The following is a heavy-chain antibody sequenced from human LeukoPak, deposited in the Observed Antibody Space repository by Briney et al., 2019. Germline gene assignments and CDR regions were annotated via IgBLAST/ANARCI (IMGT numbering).Heavy chain of an antibody. D-gene: IGHD3-22*01. Sequence: GESLRLSCAASGFTFTNAWMSWVRQAPGKGLEWVSAISGSGGSTYYADSVKGRFTISRDNSKNTLYLQMNSLRAEDTAVYYCAKAVGLYDSAYYWGQGTLVTVSS. V-gene: IGHV3-23*01. CDR2: ISGSGGST. CDR3: AKAVGLYDSAYY. J-gene: IGHJ4*02. CDR1: GFTFTNAW.